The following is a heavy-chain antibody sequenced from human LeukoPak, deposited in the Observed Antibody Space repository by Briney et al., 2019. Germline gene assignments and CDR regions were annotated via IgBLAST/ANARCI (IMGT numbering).Heavy chain of an antibody. V-gene: IGHV1-2*02. D-gene: IGHD6-19*01. J-gene: IGHJ4*02. CDR1: GYTFSGYY. Sequence: ASVKVSCKTSGYTFSGYYIHWVRQAPGQGLEWMGWINPKSGATKYAQNFQGRVTMTRDRPITTVNMELSRLRYDDRAVYYCARDLGQWLVLDYFDYWGQGTLVTVSS. CDR2: INPKSGAT. CDR3: ARDLGQWLVLDYFDY.